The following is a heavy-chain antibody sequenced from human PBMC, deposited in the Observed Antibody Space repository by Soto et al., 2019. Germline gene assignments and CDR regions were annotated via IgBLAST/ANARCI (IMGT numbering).Heavy chain of an antibody. CDR3: ARGTKGIAAAGVFDF. CDR1: GGSFSSGGYC. V-gene: IGHV4-31*03. D-gene: IGHD6-13*01. CDR2: IYYSGST. J-gene: IGHJ4*02. Sequence: QVQLQESGPGLVRPSQTLSLTCTVSGGSFSSGGYCWSWIRQHPGKGLEWIGYIYYSGSTYYNPSLKSRVTISQDTSKNQFSLKLSSVSAADTAVYYCARGTKGIAAAGVFDFWGQGTLVTVSS.